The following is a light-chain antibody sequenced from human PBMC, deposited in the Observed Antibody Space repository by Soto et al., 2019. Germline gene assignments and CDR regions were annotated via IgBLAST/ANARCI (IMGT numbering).Light chain of an antibody. CDR2: DAS. V-gene: IGKV1-33*01. J-gene: IGKJ3*01. Sequence: DIQMTQSPSSLSAYVGDRVTITCQASQDISNYLNWYQQKPGKAPKLLIYDASNLETGVPSRFSGSGSGTDFTFTISSLQPEDIATYYCQHYDNLPFTFGPGTKVDIK. CDR1: QDISNY. CDR3: QHYDNLPFT.